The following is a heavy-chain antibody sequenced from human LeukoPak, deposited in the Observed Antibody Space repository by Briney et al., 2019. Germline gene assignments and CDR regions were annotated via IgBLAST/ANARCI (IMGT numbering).Heavy chain of an antibody. V-gene: IGHV4-31*03. CDR3: ARAPYYDFWSGPQNWFDP. J-gene: IGHJ5*02. D-gene: IGHD3-3*01. Sequence: PSETLSLTCTVSGGSISSGGYYWSWIRQHPGKGLEWIGYIYYSGSTYYNPSLKSRVTISVDTSKNQFSLKLSSVTAADTAVYYCARAPYYDFWSGPQNWFDPWGQGTLVTVSS. CDR2: IYYSGST. CDR1: GGSISSGGYY.